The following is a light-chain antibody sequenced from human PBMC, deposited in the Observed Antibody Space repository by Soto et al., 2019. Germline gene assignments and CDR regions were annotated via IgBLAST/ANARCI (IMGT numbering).Light chain of an antibody. CDR2: DAS. V-gene: IGKV3-11*01. J-gene: IGKJ2*01. Sequence: EVVLTQSPATLSLSPGERVTLSCRASQSVNNYLAWYQQKPGQAPRLLIYDASNRATDIPARFSGSGSRTDFTLTISTLEPVDFAVYYCQQRSTWPGTFGQGTKLEIK. CDR1: QSVNNY. CDR3: QQRSTWPGT.